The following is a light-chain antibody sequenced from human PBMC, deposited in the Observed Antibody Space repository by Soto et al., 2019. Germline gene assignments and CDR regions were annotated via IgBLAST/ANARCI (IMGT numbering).Light chain of an antibody. CDR3: SPYAGSNNYV. J-gene: IGLJ1*01. V-gene: IGLV2-8*01. CDR2: EVS. Sequence: QSALTQPPSASGSPGQSVTISCTGTSSDVGGYNYVSWYQQHPSKAPKLMIYEVSKRPSGVPDRFSGSKSGNTASLTVSGLQAEDEADYYCSPYAGSNNYVFGTGTKVTVL. CDR1: SSDVGGYNY.